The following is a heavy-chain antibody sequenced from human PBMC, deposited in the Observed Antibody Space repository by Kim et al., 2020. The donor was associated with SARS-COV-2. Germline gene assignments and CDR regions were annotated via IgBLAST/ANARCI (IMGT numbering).Heavy chain of an antibody. D-gene: IGHD6-13*01. J-gene: IGHJ2*01. CDR3: ARSTVNSYWYFDL. Sequence: AQKFQGRVTVTRNTSISTAYMELSSLRSEDTAVYYCARSTVNSYWYFDLWGRGTLVTVSS. V-gene: IGHV1-8*01.